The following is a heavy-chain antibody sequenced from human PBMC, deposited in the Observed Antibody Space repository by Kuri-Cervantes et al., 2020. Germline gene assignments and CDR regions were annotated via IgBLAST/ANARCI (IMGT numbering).Heavy chain of an antibody. CDR1: GGTFSSYA. Sequence: SVKVSCKASGGTFSSYAISWVRQAPGQGLEWMGGIIPIFGTANYAQKFQGRVTITADESTSTAYMELRSLRSDDTAVYYCARDRGARGGAWFDPWGQGTLVTVSS. CDR2: IIPIFGTA. V-gene: IGHV1-69*13. CDR3: ARDRGARGGAWFDP. J-gene: IGHJ5*02. D-gene: IGHD3-10*01.